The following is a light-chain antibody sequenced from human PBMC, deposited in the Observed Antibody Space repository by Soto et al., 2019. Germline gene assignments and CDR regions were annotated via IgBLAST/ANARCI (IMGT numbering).Light chain of an antibody. J-gene: IGKJ2*01. CDR1: QSVSSS. CDR2: GAS. CDR3: QHRTNWEYT. V-gene: IGKV3-11*01. Sequence: EIVLTQSPATLSLSPGDRATLSCRASQSVSSSLAWYQQKPGQAPRLLIYGASKRAPGIPVRFSASGSGTDFTLTISSLEPEDFAVYSCQHRTNWEYTFGQGTKLEIK.